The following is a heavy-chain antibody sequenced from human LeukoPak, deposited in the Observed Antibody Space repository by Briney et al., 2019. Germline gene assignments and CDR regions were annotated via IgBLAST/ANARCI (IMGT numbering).Heavy chain of an antibody. CDR3: AKGNLQSRHSTGFDH. CDR1: GFTFNRYA. Sequence: GGSLRLSRAASGFTFNRYAMSWVRQAPGKGLEWVAVISDSGGRTYHADSVKGRFTISRDNSKSTLHLQMNSLRAEDTAVYYCAKGNLQSRHSTGFDHWGQGTLIAVSS. CDR2: ISDSGGRT. V-gene: IGHV3-23*01. J-gene: IGHJ4*02. D-gene: IGHD6-25*01.